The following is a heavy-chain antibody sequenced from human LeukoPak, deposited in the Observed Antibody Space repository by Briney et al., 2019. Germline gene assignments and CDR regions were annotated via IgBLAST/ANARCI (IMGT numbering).Heavy chain of an antibody. CDR3: ATQYSSSPPTYYYYGMDV. CDR1: GYTLTELS. J-gene: IGHJ6*02. V-gene: IGHV1-24*01. Sequence: ASVKVSCKVSGYTLTELSMHWVRQAPGKGLEWMGGFDPEDGETIYAQKFQGRVTMTEDTSTDTAYMELSSLRPEDTAVYYCATQYSSSPPTYYYYGMDVWGQGTTVTVSS. CDR2: FDPEDGET. D-gene: IGHD6-6*01.